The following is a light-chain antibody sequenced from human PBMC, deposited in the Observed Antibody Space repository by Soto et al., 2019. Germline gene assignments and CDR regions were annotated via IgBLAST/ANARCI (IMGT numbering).Light chain of an antibody. J-gene: IGLJ1*01. CDR1: ISNIGAYDY. CDR3: FSFTTTRTHV. V-gene: IGLV2-14*01. Sequence: TKPCSLSGSPGQSITISCTGTISNIGAYDYVSWFQQHPGKAPKLMISEVNNRPSGVSNRFSGSKSGNTAYLTISGLQVEDEAEYFCFSFTTTRTHVFGTGTKVTVL. CDR2: EVN.